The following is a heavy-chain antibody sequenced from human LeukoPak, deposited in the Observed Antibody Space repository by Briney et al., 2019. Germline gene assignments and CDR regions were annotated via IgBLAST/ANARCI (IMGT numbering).Heavy chain of an antibody. CDR1: GGTFSSYA. V-gene: IGHV1-69*13. CDR2: IIPIFGTA. CDR3: AHIVVVPAAKDAFDI. Sequence: ASVKVSCKASGGTFSSYAISWVRQAPGQGLEWMGGIIPIFGTANYAQKFQGRVTITADESTSTAYMELSSLRSEDTAVYYYAHIVVVPAAKDAFDIWGQGTMVTVSS. D-gene: IGHD2-2*01. J-gene: IGHJ3*02.